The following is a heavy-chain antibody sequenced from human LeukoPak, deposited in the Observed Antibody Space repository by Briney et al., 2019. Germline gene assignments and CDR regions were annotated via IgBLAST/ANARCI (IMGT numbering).Heavy chain of an antibody. CDR1: GGSFSGYY. Sequence: SETLSLTCAVYGGSFSGYYWSWIRQPPGKGLEWIGEINHSGSTNYNPSLKSRVAITVDTSKNQFSLKLSSVTAADTAVYYCARTAGDDSGSYYADYWGQGTLATVSS. D-gene: IGHD1-26*01. CDR3: ARTAGDDSGSYYADY. J-gene: IGHJ4*02. CDR2: INHSGST. V-gene: IGHV4-34*01.